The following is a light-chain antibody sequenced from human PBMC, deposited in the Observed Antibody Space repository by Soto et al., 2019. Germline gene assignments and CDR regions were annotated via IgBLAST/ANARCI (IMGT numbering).Light chain of an antibody. CDR2: DVS. V-gene: IGLV2-11*01. CDR3: CSYAGSYTYV. CDR1: SSDVGGYKY. J-gene: IGLJ1*01. Sequence: QAVLAEPGAGSGSQGESVAISCTGTSSDVGGYKYVSWYQQHPGKAPKLMIYDVSKRPSGVPDRFSGSKSGNTASLTISGLQAEDEADYYCCSYAGSYTYVFGTGT.